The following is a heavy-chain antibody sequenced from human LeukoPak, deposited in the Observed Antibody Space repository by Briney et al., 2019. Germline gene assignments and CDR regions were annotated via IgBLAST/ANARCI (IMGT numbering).Heavy chain of an antibody. Sequence: PSQTLSLTCSVSGGSISRSDYYWGWIRQPPGKGLEWIGSIYYSGSTYYNPSLKSRVTISVDTSKNQFSLKLSSVTAADTAVYYCARQNRITIFGVVILPPATLFDYWGQGTLVTVSS. CDR3: ARQNRITIFGVVILPPATLFDY. D-gene: IGHD3-3*01. CDR1: GGSISRSDYY. J-gene: IGHJ4*02. V-gene: IGHV4-39*01. CDR2: IYYSGST.